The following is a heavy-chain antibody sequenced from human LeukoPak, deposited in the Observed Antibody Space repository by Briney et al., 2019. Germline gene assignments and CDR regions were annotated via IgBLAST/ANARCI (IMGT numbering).Heavy chain of an antibody. CDR2: ISSSGSTI. CDR3: ARAMVRGVIYFDY. CDR1: GFTFSSYE. V-gene: IGHV3-48*03. J-gene: IGHJ4*02. D-gene: IGHD3-10*01. Sequence: GGSLRLSCAASGFTFSSYEMNWVRQAPGKGLEWVSYISSSGSTIYYADSVKGRFTISRDNAKNSLYLQMNSLRAEDTAVYYCARAMVRGVIYFDYWGQGTLVTVSS.